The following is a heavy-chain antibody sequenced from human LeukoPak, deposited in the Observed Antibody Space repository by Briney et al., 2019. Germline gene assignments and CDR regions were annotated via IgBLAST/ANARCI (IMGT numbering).Heavy chain of an antibody. V-gene: IGHV4-34*01. J-gene: IGHJ6*02. CDR1: GGSFSGYY. CDR2: INHSGST. CDR3: ARLAVDTAMVHYYYYGMDV. Sequence: SETLSLTCAVYGGSFSGYYWSWIRQPPGKGLEWIGEINHSGSTNYNPSLKSRVTISVDTSKNQFSLKLSSVTAADTAVYYCARLAVDTAMVHYYYYGMDVWGQGTTVTVSS. D-gene: IGHD5-18*01.